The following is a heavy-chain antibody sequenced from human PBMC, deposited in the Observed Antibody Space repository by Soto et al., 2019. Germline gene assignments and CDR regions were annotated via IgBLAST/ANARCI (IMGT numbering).Heavy chain of an antibody. CDR1: GFTFSSYE. D-gene: IGHD6-19*01. Sequence: PGGSLRLSCAASGFTFSSYEMNWVRQAPGKGLEWVSYISSSGSTIYYADSVKGRFTISRDNAKNSLYLQMNSLRAEDTAVYYCARDGYSSGSLYYYYGMDVWGQGTTVTVSS. V-gene: IGHV3-48*03. J-gene: IGHJ6*02. CDR2: ISSSGSTI. CDR3: ARDGYSSGSLYYYYGMDV.